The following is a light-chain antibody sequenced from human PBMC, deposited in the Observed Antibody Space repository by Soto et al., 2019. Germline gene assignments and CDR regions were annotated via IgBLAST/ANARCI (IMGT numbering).Light chain of an antibody. Sequence: DIQMTQSPSTLSASVGDRVTITCRASQNINNWLAWYQQKVGKAPKLLIYKASTLESGVPSRFSGGGSGTEFTLTISSLQPDDFATYYCQQYNSYSWTFGQGTKVEIK. CDR2: KAS. CDR3: QQYNSYSWT. V-gene: IGKV1-5*03. J-gene: IGKJ1*01. CDR1: QNINNW.